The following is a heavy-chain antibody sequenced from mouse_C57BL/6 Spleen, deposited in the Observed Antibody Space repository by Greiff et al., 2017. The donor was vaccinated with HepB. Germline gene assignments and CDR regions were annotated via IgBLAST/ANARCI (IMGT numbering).Heavy chain of an antibody. J-gene: IGHJ2*01. CDR3: ARSLDGNYYFDY. D-gene: IGHD2-1*01. CDR1: GFTFSSYA. Sequence: EVQVVESGGGLVKPGGSLKLSCAASGFTFSSYAMSWVRQTPEKRLEWVATISDGGSYTYYPDNVKGRFTISRDNAKNNLYLQMSHLKSEDTAMYYCARSLDGNYYFDYWGQGTTLTVSS. V-gene: IGHV5-4*01. CDR2: ISDGGSYT.